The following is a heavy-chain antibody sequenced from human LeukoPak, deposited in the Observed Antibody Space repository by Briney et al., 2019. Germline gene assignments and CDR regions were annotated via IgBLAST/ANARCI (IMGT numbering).Heavy chain of an antibody. CDR2: IKQDGNEK. CDR1: GFTFSSYW. J-gene: IGHJ4*02. V-gene: IGHV3-7*01. CDR3: AKIFLPGDGYFDY. D-gene: IGHD7-27*01. Sequence: GGSLRLSCAASGFTFSSYWMSWVRQAPGKGLEWVANIKQDGNEKYYVDSVKGRFTISRDNAKNSLYLQINSLRAEDTAVYYCAKIFLPGDGYFDYWGQGTLVTVSS.